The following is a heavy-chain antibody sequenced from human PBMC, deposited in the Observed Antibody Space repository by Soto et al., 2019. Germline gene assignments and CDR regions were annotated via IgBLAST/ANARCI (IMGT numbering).Heavy chain of an antibody. Sequence: QVQLVESGGGVVQPGRSLRLSCAASGFTFSSYAMHWVRQAPGKGLEWVAVISYDGSNKYYADSVKGRFTISRDNSKNTLYLHMNSLRAEDTAVYYCARDHGLAHYYYYYGMDVWGQGTTVTVSS. CDR2: ISYDGSNK. CDR1: GFTFSSYA. CDR3: ARDHGLAHYYYYYGMDV. J-gene: IGHJ6*02. V-gene: IGHV3-30-3*01.